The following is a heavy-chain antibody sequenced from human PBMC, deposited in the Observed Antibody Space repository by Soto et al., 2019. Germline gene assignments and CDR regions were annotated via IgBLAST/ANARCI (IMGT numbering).Heavy chain of an antibody. CDR3: AGATGRY. J-gene: IGHJ4*02. CDR2: IYSGGNT. CDR1: GFTVSSNY. V-gene: IGHV3-53*02. Sequence: EVQLVETGGGLIQPGGSLRLSCTASGFTVSSNYMTWVRQAPGKGLEWVSVIYSGGNTYYADSVKGRFTSSRDKSKNTLYLQMNSLIAEDTAVYYCAGATGRYWGQGTLVTVSS. D-gene: IGHD1-1*01.